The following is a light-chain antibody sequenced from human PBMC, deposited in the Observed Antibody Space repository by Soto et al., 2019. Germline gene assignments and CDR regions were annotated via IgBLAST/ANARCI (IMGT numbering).Light chain of an antibody. CDR1: QSVSSSY. Sequence: EIVLTQSPGTLSLSPGERVTLSCRASQSVSSSYLAWYQQKPGQAPRLLISGASSRATGIPDRFSGSESGTDFTLTISRLEPEDFAVYYCHQYASSRQTFGQGTKVEIK. V-gene: IGKV3-20*01. J-gene: IGKJ1*01. CDR2: GAS. CDR3: HQYASSRQT.